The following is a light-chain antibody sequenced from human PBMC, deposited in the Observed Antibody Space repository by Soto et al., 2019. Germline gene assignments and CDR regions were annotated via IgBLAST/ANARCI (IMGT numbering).Light chain of an antibody. J-gene: IGKJ2*01. V-gene: IGKV3-20*01. CDR2: GAS. CDR3: QQYGSSPPLYT. CDR1: QSVSSSS. Sequence: EIVLTQSPGTLSLSPGERATLSCRASQSVSSSSFACYQQKPGQAPLLLIYGASSRATGRPDRFSGSGSGTDFALTISRREPEDFAVYYCQQYGSSPPLYTFGQGTKLEIK.